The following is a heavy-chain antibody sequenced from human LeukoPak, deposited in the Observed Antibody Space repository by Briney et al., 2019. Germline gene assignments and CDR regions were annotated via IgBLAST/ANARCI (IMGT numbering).Heavy chain of an antibody. V-gene: IGHV3-21*01. J-gene: IGHJ3*02. CDR1: GITFSSYR. CDR3: AVYDSSGYGAFDI. D-gene: IGHD3-22*01. CDR2: ISSNSSYI. Sequence: GGSLRLSCAASGITFSSYRMNWVRQAPGKGLEWVSSISSNSSYIYYADSVKGRFTISRDNAKNSLYLQMNSLRGDDTAVYYCAVYDSSGYGAFDIWGQGTMVTVSS.